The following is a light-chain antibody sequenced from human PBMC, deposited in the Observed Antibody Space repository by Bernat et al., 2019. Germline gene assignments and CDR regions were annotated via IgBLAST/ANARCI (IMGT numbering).Light chain of an antibody. Sequence: QSALTQPASVSGSPGQSITISCTGTSSDVGGYNYVSWYKQHTGRAPKLMIYDVRDRPSGISNRFSGSKSGNTASLTISGLLAEDEADYYCSSYTSSSTLVFGGGTRLTVL. CDR3: SSYTSSSTLV. CDR2: DVR. J-gene: IGLJ3*02. CDR1: SSDVGGYNY. V-gene: IGLV2-14*03.